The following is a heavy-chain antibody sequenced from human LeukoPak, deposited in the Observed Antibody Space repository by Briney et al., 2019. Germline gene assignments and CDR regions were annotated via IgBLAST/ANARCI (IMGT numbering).Heavy chain of an antibody. CDR1: GFTFSSYA. CDR2: ISSNGGST. V-gene: IGHV3-64D*09. Sequence: WGSLRLSCSASGFTFSSYAMHWVRQAPWKGLEYVSAISSNGGSTYYADSVKGRFTISRDNSKNTLYLQMSSLRAEDTAVYYCVKDPTGGGGYSYGPFDYWGQGTLVTVSS. CDR3: VKDPTGGGGYSYGPFDY. J-gene: IGHJ4*02. D-gene: IGHD5-18*01.